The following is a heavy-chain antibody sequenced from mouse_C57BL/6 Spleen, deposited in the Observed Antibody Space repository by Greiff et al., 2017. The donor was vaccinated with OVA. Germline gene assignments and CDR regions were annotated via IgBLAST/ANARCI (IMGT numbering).Heavy chain of an antibody. D-gene: IGHD1-2*01. CDR2: IYPGDGDI. J-gene: IGHJ2*01. Sequence: QVQLKESGAELVKPGASVKISCKASGYAFSSYWMNWVKQRPGKGLEWIGQIYPGDGDINYNGKFKGKATLTADKSSSTAYMQLSSLTSEDSAVYFCARGGLTTAFDYLGQGTTLTVSS. V-gene: IGHV1-80*01. CDR1: GYAFSSYW. CDR3: ARGGLTTAFDY.